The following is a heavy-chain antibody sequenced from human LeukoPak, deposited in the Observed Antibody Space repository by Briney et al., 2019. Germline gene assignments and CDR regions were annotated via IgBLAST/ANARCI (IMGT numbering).Heavy chain of an antibody. CDR3: ATASGWSPFYFDY. Sequence: ASVKVSFKVSGYTLTELSMHWVRQAPGKGLEWMGGFDPEDGETIYAQKFQGRVTMTEDTSTDTAYMELSSLRPEDTAVYYCATASGWSPFYFDYWGQGTLVTVSS. D-gene: IGHD6-19*01. V-gene: IGHV1-24*01. CDR1: GYTLTELS. CDR2: FDPEDGET. J-gene: IGHJ4*02.